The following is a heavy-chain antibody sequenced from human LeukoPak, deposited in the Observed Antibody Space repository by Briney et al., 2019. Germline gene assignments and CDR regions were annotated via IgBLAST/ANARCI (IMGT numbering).Heavy chain of an antibody. V-gene: IGHV3-23*01. J-gene: IGHJ4*02. CDR2: ISGGGETT. D-gene: IGHD4-17*01. Sequence: PGVSLRLSCAASGFTFNNYAMNWVRRAPGKGLEWVPSISGGGETTYYADSAKGRFTISRDNSQNTLYLQMNSLRAEDTAVYYCARDYADYVGYFFFDYWGQGTLVTVSS. CDR1: GFTFNNYA. CDR3: ARDYADYVGYFFFDY.